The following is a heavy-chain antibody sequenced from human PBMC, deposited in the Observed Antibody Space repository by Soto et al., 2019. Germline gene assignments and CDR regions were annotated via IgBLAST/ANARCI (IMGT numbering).Heavy chain of an antibody. J-gene: IGHJ6*02. CDR2: VTAFNGDT. Sequence: QVLLVQSGAEVKRPGASVKVSCKASGYTFSNYGITWVRQAPGHGLEWLGWVTAFNGDTNYAQNVQGRVTLTTDTSTETAYMELRRLRPDDTAVYYCARDGRVSFYYYGMDVWGQGTTVIVSS. CDR3: ARDGRVSFYYYGMDV. V-gene: IGHV1-18*01. CDR1: GYTFSNYG.